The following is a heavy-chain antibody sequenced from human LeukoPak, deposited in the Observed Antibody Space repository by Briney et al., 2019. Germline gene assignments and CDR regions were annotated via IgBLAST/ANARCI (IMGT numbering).Heavy chain of an antibody. CDR1: GFTFSSYA. V-gene: IGHV3-30-3*01. Sequence: GGSLRLSCAASGFTFSSYAMHWVRQAPGKGLEWVAVISYDGSNKYYADSVKGRFTISRDNSKNTLYLQMNSLRAEDTAVYYCASPPINDILPLSHWGQGTLVTVPS. CDR2: ISYDGSNK. D-gene: IGHD3-9*01. CDR3: ASPPINDILPLSH. J-gene: IGHJ4*02.